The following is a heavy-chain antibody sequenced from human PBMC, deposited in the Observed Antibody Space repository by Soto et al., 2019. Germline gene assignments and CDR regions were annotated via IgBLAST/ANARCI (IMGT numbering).Heavy chain of an antibody. D-gene: IGHD3-22*01. CDR3: ARARGGYYDY. Sequence: PSKTLSLTCTVSGGSISSYYWSWIRQPPGKRLEWIGYIYYSGSTNYNPSLKSRVTISVGTSKNQFSLKLSSVTAADTAVYYCARARGGYYDYWGQGTLVTVSS. CDR1: GGSISSYY. V-gene: IGHV4-59*01. J-gene: IGHJ4*02. CDR2: IYYSGST.